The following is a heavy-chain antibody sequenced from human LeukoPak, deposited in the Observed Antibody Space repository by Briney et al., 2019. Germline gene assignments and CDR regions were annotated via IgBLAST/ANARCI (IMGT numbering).Heavy chain of an antibody. CDR2: ISSSSSYI. CDR3: ARGDVVPTDY. J-gene: IGHJ4*02. V-gene: IGHV3-21*01. Sequence: GGPLRLSCAASGFTFSSYSMNWVRQARGKGLEWVSSISSSSSYIYYAVSVKGRFTISRDNDKNSLYLQMNSLRAEDTAVYYCARGDVVPTDYCGQGTLVTVSS. D-gene: IGHD2-2*01. CDR1: GFTFSSYS.